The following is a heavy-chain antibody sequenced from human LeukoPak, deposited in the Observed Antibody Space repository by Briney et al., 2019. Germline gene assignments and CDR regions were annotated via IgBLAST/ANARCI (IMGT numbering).Heavy chain of an antibody. Sequence: SETLSLTCAVYGGSFSGYYWSWIRQPPGKGLEWVGYIYYSRSTNYNPSLKSRVTISVDTSKNQFSLKLSSVTAADTAVYFCARGAGWWDYWGQGTLVTVSS. CDR3: ARGAGWWDY. V-gene: IGHV4-59*01. D-gene: IGHD6-19*01. CDR2: IYYSRST. J-gene: IGHJ4*02. CDR1: GGSFSGYY.